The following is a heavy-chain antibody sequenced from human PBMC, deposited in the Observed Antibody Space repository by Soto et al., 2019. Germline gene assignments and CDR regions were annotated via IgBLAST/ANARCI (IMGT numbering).Heavy chain of an antibody. D-gene: IGHD3-22*01. J-gene: IGHJ4*02. CDR2: IYSLGNT. V-gene: IGHV4-39*01. CDR3: ARQIYDSSGEYYAY. Sequence: QVQLQESGPGLVKPSETLSLTCTVSGGSISSSSYYWGWIRQPPGQGLEWLGTIYSLGNTYYNPSLKSRVTISVDKSKSQLFLKLSSVTAPDTAVYSCARQIYDSSGEYYAYWGQGTLVTVSS. CDR1: GGSISSSSYY.